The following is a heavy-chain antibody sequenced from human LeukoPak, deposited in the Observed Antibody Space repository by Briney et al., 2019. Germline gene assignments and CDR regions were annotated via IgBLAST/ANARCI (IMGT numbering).Heavy chain of an antibody. D-gene: IGHD3-10*01. CDR1: GFTFSDYY. CDR2: ISSSGSTI. V-gene: IGHV3-11*01. Sequence: GGSLRLSCAASGFTFSDYYMSWIRQAPGKGLVWVSYISSSGSTIYYADSVKGRFTISRDNAKNSLYLQMNSLRAEDTAVYYCAGFSLLLDFDYWGQGTLVTVSS. J-gene: IGHJ4*02. CDR3: AGFSLLLDFDY.